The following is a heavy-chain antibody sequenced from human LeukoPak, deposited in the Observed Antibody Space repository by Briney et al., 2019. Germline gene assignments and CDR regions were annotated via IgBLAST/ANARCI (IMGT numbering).Heavy chain of an antibody. V-gene: IGHV4-59*01. Sequence: SETLSLTCTVSSGSISSYYWSWIRQPPGKGLEWIGYVYYRGSTNYNPSLKSRVTISVDPSKNQFSLKLSSVTAADTAMYYCARDSSDSSGWYCFDSWGQGTLVTVSS. CDR1: SGSISSYY. J-gene: IGHJ4*02. D-gene: IGHD6-19*01. CDR2: VYYRGST. CDR3: ARDSSDSSGWYCFDS.